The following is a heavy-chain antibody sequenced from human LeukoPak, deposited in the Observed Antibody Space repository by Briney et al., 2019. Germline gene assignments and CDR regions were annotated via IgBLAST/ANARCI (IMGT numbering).Heavy chain of an antibody. CDR3: ARGMIVLSLDI. J-gene: IGHJ3*02. V-gene: IGHV4-39*07. D-gene: IGHD3-22*01. Sequence: PSETLSLTCTVSGGSISSSSYYWGWIRQPPGKGLEWIGSIYYSGSTYYNPSLKSRVTISVDTSKNQFSLKLSSVTAADTAVYYCARGMIVLSLDIWGQGTMVTVSS. CDR1: GGSISSSSYY. CDR2: IYYSGST.